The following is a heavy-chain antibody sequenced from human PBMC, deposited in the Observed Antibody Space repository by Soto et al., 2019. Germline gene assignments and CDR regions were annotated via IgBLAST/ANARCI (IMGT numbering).Heavy chain of an antibody. D-gene: IGHD3-16*01. Sequence: SLRLSCAASGFTFSSYGMHWVRQAPGKGLEWVAVISYDGSNKYYADSVKGRFTISRDNSKNTLYLQMNSLRAEDTAVYYCAKDLGHWGQGTLVTVSS. V-gene: IGHV3-30*18. CDR1: GFTFSSYG. CDR3: AKDLGH. CDR2: ISYDGSNK. J-gene: IGHJ4*02.